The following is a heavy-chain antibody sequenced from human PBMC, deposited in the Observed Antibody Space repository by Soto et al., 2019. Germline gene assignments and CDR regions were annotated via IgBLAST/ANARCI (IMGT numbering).Heavy chain of an antibody. CDR3: ASSTGGDWFDP. CDR2: IIPILGIP. V-gene: IGHV1-69*02. Sequence: QVQLVQSGAAVKKPGSSVKVSCKASGGNFRSYTISWVRQGPGHGLAWMGRIIPILGIPNYAQKFQGRVTITADKATSTDYMELSSRRYDDTAVYYCASSTGGDWFDPWGQGTLVTVSS. J-gene: IGHJ5*02. D-gene: IGHD2-2*01. CDR1: GGNFRSYT.